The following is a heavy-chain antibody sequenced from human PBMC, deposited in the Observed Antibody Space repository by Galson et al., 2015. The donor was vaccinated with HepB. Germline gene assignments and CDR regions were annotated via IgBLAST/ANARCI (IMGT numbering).Heavy chain of an antibody. CDR2: IWYDGSNK. D-gene: IGHD5-18*01. V-gene: IGHV3-33*01. CDR3: ARPRYSYANYYFDY. J-gene: IGHJ4*02. Sequence: SLRLSCAASGFTFSSYGMHWVRQAPGKGLEWVAVIWYDGSNKYYADSVKGRFTISRDNSKNTLYLQMNSLRAEDTAVYYCARPRYSYANYYFDYWGQGTLVTVSS. CDR1: GFTFSSYG.